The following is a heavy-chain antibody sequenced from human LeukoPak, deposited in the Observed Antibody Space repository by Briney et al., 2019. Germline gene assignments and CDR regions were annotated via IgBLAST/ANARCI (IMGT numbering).Heavy chain of an antibody. J-gene: IGHJ2*01. CDR2: INHSGST. CDR1: GGSFSGYY. CDR3: ARAAGSIFGVVVAAAHYWYFDL. D-gene: IGHD3-3*01. Sequence: SETLSLTCAVYGGSFSGYYWSWIRQPPEKGLEWIGEINHSGSTNYNPSLKSRVTMSVDTSKNQFSLRLSSVTAADSAVYYCARAAGSIFGVVVAAAHYWYFDLWGRGTLVTVSS. V-gene: IGHV4-34*01.